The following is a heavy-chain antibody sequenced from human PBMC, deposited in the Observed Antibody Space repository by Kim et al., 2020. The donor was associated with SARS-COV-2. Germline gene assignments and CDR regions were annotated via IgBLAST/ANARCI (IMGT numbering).Heavy chain of an antibody. D-gene: IGHD7-27*01. CDR1: GGSISSYY. CDR3: ARENWGLRDYYYGMDV. Sequence: SETLSLTCTVSGGSISSYYWSWIRQPPGKGLEWIGYIYYSGSTNYNPSLKSRVTISVDTSKNQFSLKLSSVTAADTAVYYCARENWGLRDYYYGMDVWGHGTTVTVSS. J-gene: IGHJ6*02. V-gene: IGHV4-59*12. CDR2: IYYSGST.